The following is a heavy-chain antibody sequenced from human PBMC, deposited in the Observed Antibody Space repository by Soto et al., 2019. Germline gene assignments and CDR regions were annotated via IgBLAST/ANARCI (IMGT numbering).Heavy chain of an antibody. V-gene: IGHV3-23*01. Sequence: EVQVLESGGGLVQPGGSLRLSCAATGFTCSDFAMSWVRQAPGKGLEWVSRIYGGGNGPHYADSVKGRVTISRDNSKNTLYLQMNSLRAEDAAVYYCAKMEGMDPWAYSFDYWGQGTLVTVSS. CDR1: GFTCSDFA. CDR3: AKMEGMDPWAYSFDY. D-gene: IGHD2-2*03. J-gene: IGHJ4*02. CDR2: IYGGGNGP.